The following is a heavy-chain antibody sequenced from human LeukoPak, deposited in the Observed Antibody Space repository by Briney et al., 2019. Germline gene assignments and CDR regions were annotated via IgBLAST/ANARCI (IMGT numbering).Heavy chain of an antibody. D-gene: IGHD3-22*01. Sequence: PGGSLRLSCAASGFTFSSYDMHWVRQTPGKGLEWVAVIRDDGNNNYYGDSVKGRFTISRDNSKNTLYLQMNSLRAEDTAVYYCAKALNPYYYDSSGYYVGKRDYWGQGTLVTVSS. V-gene: IGHV3-30*02. CDR2: IRDDGNNN. CDR1: GFTFSSYD. CDR3: AKALNPYYYDSSGYYVGKRDY. J-gene: IGHJ4*02.